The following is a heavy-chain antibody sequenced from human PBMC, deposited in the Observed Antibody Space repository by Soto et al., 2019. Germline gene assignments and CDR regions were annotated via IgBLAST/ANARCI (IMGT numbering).Heavy chain of an antibody. CDR2: ISSSGSTI. D-gene: IGHD2-15*01. J-gene: IGHJ4*02. CDR1: GFTFSSYE. CDR3: ASLGVVVVAATQDY. V-gene: IGHV3-48*03. Sequence: GGSLRLSCAASGFTFSSYEMNWVRQAPGKGLEWVSYISSSGSTIYYADSVKGRFTISRDNAKNSLYLQMNSLRAEDTAVYYCASLGVVVVAATQDYWGQGTLVTVSS.